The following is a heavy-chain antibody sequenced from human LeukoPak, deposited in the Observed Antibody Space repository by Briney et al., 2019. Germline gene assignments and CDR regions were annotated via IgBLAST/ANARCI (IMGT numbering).Heavy chain of an antibody. CDR3: ARDCWAIKVIDGFDI. D-gene: IGHD2-2*01. CDR1: GVGFSTDY. Sequence: GGSLRLSCAASGVGFSTDYMSWGREAPGPGLEWWANIKQDGSEKKYVDSVKGRLTISRDNARNTLYLQMNNLRAEDTAVYYCARDCWAIKVIDGFDIWGQGTLVTVPS. J-gene: IGHJ4*02. V-gene: IGHV3-7*01. CDR2: IKQDGSEK.